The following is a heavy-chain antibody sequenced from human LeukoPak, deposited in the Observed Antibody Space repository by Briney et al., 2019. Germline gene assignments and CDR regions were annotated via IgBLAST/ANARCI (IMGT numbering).Heavy chain of an antibody. Sequence: ASVRVSCKASRYKFISHYLQWVRQAPGLGPEWMGWMHGGNGNTRYAEKFEGRVTMTRDTSTSTAYMDLSSLTSDDTAVYYCAREGSYCVGGDCYSFDFWGQGTLVTVSS. CDR3: AREGSYCVGGDCYSFDF. V-gene: IGHV1-2*02. CDR2: MHGGNGNT. CDR1: RYKFISHY. J-gene: IGHJ4*02. D-gene: IGHD2-21*02.